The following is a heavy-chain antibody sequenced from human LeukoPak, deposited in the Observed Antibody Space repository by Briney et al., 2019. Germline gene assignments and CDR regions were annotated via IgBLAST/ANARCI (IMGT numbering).Heavy chain of an antibody. V-gene: IGHV1-8*01. Sequence: ASVKVSCKASGYTFTSYDINWVRQATGQGLEWMGWTNPNSGNTGYAQKFQGRVTMTRNTSISTAYMELSSLRSEDTAVYYCASRVATIGYNWFDPWGQGTLVTVSS. CDR2: TNPNSGNT. CDR3: ASRVATIGYNWFDP. CDR1: GYTFTSYD. J-gene: IGHJ5*02. D-gene: IGHD5-12*01.